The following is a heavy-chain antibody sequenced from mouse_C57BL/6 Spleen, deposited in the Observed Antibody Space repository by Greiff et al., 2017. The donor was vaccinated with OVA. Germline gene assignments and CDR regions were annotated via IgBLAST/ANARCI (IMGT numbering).Heavy chain of an antibody. CDR2: ISSGGDYI. V-gene: IGHV5-9-1*02. CDR3: TRDPYGSSDYAMDY. Sequence: EVKLVESGEGLVKPGGSLKLSCAASGFTFSSYAMSWVRQTPEKRLEWVAYISSGGDYIYYADTVQGRVTISRDHARNTLYLQMSSLKSEDTAMYYCTRDPYGSSDYAMDYWGQGTSVTVSS. D-gene: IGHD1-1*01. J-gene: IGHJ4*01. CDR1: GFTFSSYA.